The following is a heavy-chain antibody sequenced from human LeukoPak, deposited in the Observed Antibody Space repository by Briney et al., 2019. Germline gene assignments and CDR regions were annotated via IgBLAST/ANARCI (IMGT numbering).Heavy chain of an antibody. J-gene: IGHJ4*02. CDR1: GFTFSDYY. V-gene: IGHV3-69-1*01. CDR3: ARESGYSYGYDY. CDR2: ISGSGGST. Sequence: GGSLRLSCAASGFTFSDYYMDWVRQAPGKGLEWVSAISGSGGSTYYADSVKGRFTISRDNAKNSLYLQMNSLRAEDTAVYYCARESGYSYGYDYWGQGTLVTVSS. D-gene: IGHD5-18*01.